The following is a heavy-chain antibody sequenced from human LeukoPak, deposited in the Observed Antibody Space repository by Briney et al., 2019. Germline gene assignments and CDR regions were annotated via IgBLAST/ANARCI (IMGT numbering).Heavy chain of an antibody. D-gene: IGHD1-26*01. CDR1: GFTFSSYA. CDR3: VKFMVGATYYYYYGVDV. Sequence: GGSLRLSCSAPGFTFSSYAMHWVRQAPGKGLEYVAAISSNGGSTYYADSVKGRFTISRDNSKNTLYLHMSSLRAEDTAVYYFVKFMVGATYYYYYGVDVWGQGTTVTVSS. J-gene: IGHJ6*02. V-gene: IGHV3-64D*09. CDR2: ISSNGGST.